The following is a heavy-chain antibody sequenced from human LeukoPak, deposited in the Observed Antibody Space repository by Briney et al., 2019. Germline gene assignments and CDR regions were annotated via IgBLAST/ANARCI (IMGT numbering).Heavy chain of an antibody. CDR2: ISSDGSNK. CDR3: ARGKSSGWYAPDY. CDR1: GFTFRSYA. Sequence: GRSLRLSCAASGFTFRSYAINWVRQAPGKGLEWVAVISSDGSNKNYADSVKGPFTISRDNSMNTLYLQMNSLRAEDTAVYYCARGKSSGWYAPDYWGQGTLVTVSS. D-gene: IGHD6-19*01. V-gene: IGHV3-30*04. J-gene: IGHJ4*02.